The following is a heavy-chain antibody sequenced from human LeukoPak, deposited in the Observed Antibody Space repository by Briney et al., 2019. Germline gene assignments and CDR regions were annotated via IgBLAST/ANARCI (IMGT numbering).Heavy chain of an antibody. CDR1: GGSISSYY. CDR3: AKTAAHYDILTGFSYYYSMDV. D-gene: IGHD3-9*01. Sequence: SETLSLTCTVSGGSISSYYWSWIRQPPGKGLEWIGYIYYSGSTNYNPSLKSRVTISVDTSKNQFSLKLSSVTAADTAVYYCAKTAAHYDILTGFSYYYSMDVWGQGTTVTVSS. J-gene: IGHJ6*02. V-gene: IGHV4-59*01. CDR2: IYYSGST.